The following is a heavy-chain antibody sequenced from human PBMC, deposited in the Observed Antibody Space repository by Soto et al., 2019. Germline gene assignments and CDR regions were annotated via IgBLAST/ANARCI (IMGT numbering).Heavy chain of an antibody. CDR3: ASGSTYYDFWSGYFGPNYYYYGMDV. D-gene: IGHD3-3*01. J-gene: IGHJ6*02. Sequence: ASVKVSCKASGYTFTSYDINWVRQATGQGLEWMGWMNPNSGNTGYAQKFQGRVTMTRNTSISTAYMELSSLRSEDTAVYYCASGSTYYDFWSGYFGPNYYYYGMDVWGQGTTVTAP. CDR1: GYTFTSYD. CDR2: MNPNSGNT. V-gene: IGHV1-8*01.